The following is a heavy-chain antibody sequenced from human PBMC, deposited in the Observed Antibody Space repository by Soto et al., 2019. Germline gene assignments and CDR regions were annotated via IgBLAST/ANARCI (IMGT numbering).Heavy chain of an antibody. J-gene: IGHJ4*02. Sequence: ASVKVSCKASGYPFTSYDIHWLRQAPGQSLEWMGWINPYSGGTHFARKFQDRVTMARDTSVSTAYMELSSLKSDDTAVYYCARPKYGETYFDSWGQGTVVTVSS. V-gene: IGHV1-2*02. D-gene: IGHD2-21*01. CDR3: ARPKYGETYFDS. CDR2: INPYSGGT. CDR1: GYPFTSYD.